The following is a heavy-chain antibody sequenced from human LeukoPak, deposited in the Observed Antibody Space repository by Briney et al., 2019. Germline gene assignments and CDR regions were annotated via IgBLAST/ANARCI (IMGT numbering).Heavy chain of an antibody. CDR1: GGSFSGYY. CDR2: VNHSGST. CDR3: ARKTALSGDYDWFDP. D-gene: IGHD4-17*01. J-gene: IGHJ5*02. Sequence: SETLSLTCAVYGGSFSGYYWSWIRQPPGKGLEWIGEVNHSGSTNYNPSLKSRVTISVDTSKNQFSLKLSSVTAADTAVYYCARKTALSGDYDWFDPWGQGTLVTVSS. V-gene: IGHV4-34*01.